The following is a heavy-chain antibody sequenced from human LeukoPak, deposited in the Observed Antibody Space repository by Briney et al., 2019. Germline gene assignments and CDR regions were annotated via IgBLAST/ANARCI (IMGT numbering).Heavy chain of an antibody. Sequence: PSETLSLTCTVSGGSMSSGDYYYTWIRQPPGKGLEWIGFTYNSGSPYYIPSLKSRSTISIDTSKNQFSLKLRAVTAADTAVYYCTRLDSSSWYPDYWGQGTLVTVSS. V-gene: IGHV4-30-4*08. D-gene: IGHD6-13*01. J-gene: IGHJ4*02. CDR1: GGSMSSGDYY. CDR3: TRLDSSSWYPDY. CDR2: TYNSGSP.